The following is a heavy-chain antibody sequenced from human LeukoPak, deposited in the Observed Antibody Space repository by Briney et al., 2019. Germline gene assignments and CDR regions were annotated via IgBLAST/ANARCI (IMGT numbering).Heavy chain of an antibody. D-gene: IGHD3-22*01. V-gene: IGHV3-23*01. Sequence: PGGSLRLSCAASGFTFSNYAMNWVRQAPGKGLEWVSLISGSTGSTYYADSVKGRFSISRDNSKNTVYLQMNSLRAEDTAVYYCARALDSSGYDAFDIWGQGTMVTVSS. J-gene: IGHJ3*02. CDR1: GFTFSNYA. CDR2: ISGSTGST. CDR3: ARALDSSGYDAFDI.